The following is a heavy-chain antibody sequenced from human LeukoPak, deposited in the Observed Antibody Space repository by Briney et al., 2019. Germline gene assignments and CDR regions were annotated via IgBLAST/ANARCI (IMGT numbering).Heavy chain of an antibody. CDR2: IHYSGSP. CDR1: LDYFSGYY. D-gene: IGHD3-16*02. CDR3: ARGTPTPYDYVWGSYRGQWFDP. Sequence: TEGLLLTCSVYLDYFSGYYCSWIRQPTGRGLEWDEEIHYSGSPNYNPSLKSRVTISVDTSKNQFSLKLSSVTAADTAVYYCARGTPTPYDYVWGSYRGQWFDPWGQGTLVTVSS. V-gene: IGHV4-34*01. J-gene: IGHJ5*02.